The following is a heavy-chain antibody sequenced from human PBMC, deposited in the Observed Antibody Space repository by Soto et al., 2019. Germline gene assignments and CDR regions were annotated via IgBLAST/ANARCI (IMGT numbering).Heavy chain of an antibody. Sequence: SQTLSLTCTVSGGSISSSSYYWGWIRQPPGKGLEWIGSIYYSGSTYYNPSLKSRVTISVDTSKNQFSLKLSSVTAADTAVYYCARHVLVVAATPNINWFDPWGQGTLVTVSS. D-gene: IGHD2-15*01. CDR2: IYYSGST. V-gene: IGHV4-39*01. CDR3: ARHVLVVAATPNINWFDP. CDR1: GGSISSSSYY. J-gene: IGHJ5*02.